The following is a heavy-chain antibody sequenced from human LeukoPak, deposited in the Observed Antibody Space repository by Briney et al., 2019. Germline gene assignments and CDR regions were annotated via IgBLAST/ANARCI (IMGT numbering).Heavy chain of an antibody. J-gene: IGHJ4*02. Sequence: GGSLRLSCEASGFTFNTYEMSWVRQTPGKGLEWVSYIGSSGTTRYYADSVKGRFTISRDNAKNSLYLQMNSLRAEDTAVYYCARDRNAITFDSWGQGTLVTVSS. CDR3: ARDRNAITFDS. V-gene: IGHV3-48*03. CDR1: GFTFNTYE. CDR2: IGSSGTTR.